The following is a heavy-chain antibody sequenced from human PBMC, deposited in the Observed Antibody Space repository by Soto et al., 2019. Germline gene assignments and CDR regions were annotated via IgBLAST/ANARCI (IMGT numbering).Heavy chain of an antibody. CDR1: GGSISSGGYY. V-gene: IGHV4-31*03. CDR3: ARQDADHDAFDI. Sequence: SETLSLTCTVSGGSISSGGYYWSWIRQHPGKGLEWIGYIYYSGSTYYNPSLKSRVTISVDTSKNQFSLKLSSVTAADTAVYYCARQDADHDAFDIWGQGTMVTVSS. D-gene: IGHD2-2*01. J-gene: IGHJ3*02. CDR2: IYYSGST.